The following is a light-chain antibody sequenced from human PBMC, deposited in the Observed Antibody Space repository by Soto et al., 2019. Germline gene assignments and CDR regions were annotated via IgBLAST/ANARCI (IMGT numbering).Light chain of an antibody. CDR2: WAS. V-gene: IGKV4-1*01. CDR3: QQYFATPRT. Sequence: DIVMTQSPDSLAVSLSERATINCKASQSVFYTSVNKDYLAWYQHKEGQPPKLLIYWASTRESGVPDRFSGSGSGTDFTLTIRNLQAEDVAVYFCQQYFATPRTFGQGTKVQLK. J-gene: IGKJ1*01. CDR1: QSVFYTSVNKDY.